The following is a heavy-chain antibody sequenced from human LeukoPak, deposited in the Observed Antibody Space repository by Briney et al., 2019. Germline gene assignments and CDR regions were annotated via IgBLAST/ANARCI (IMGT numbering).Heavy chain of an antibody. Sequence: ASVKVSCKASGYTFTSYGISWVRQAPGQGLEWMGGIIPIFGTANYAQKFQGRVTITADKSTSTAYMELSSLRSEDTAVYYCATKLGYCSGGSCYGWFDPWGQGTLVTVSS. CDR2: IIPIFGTA. CDR3: ATKLGYCSGGSCYGWFDP. D-gene: IGHD2-15*01. V-gene: IGHV1-69*06. CDR1: GYTFTSYG. J-gene: IGHJ5*02.